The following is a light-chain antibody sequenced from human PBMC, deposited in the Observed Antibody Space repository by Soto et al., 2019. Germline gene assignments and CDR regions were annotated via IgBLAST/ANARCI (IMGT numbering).Light chain of an antibody. CDR2: DVS. CDR1: QRVRHW. Sequence: IQMTETPSTLSAAVGDTVTITCRASQRVRHWLAWYQHKPGKAPALLVYDVSNLQSGVPSRFSGGGSETAFTLTINSLQPDDSATYYWHQYRTYSHTFGQGTRLEI. J-gene: IGKJ2*01. CDR3: HQYRTYSHT. V-gene: IGKV1-5*01.